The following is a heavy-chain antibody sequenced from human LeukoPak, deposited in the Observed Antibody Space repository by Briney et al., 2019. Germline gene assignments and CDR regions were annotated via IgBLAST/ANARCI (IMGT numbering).Heavy chain of an antibody. J-gene: IGHJ4*02. CDR3: ARVLSGYYDSSGLCY. Sequence: GGSLRLSCAASGFTFSSYGMHWVRQAPGKGLVWVSRINSDGSSTSYADSVKGRFTISRDNAKNTLYLQMNSLRAEDTAVYYCARVLSGYYDSSGLCYWGQGTLVTVSS. D-gene: IGHD3-22*01. V-gene: IGHV3-74*01. CDR1: GFTFSSYG. CDR2: INSDGSST.